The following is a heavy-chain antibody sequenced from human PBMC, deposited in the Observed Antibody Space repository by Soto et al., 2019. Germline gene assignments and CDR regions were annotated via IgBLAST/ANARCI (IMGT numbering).Heavy chain of an antibody. D-gene: IGHD3-10*01. V-gene: IGHV3-9*01. CDR1: GFTFGDYA. CDR2: FKSNSGDV. J-gene: IGHJ6*02. Sequence: GGSLRLSCAASGFTFGDYAMHWVRQVPGKGLEWVSGFKSNSGDVGYADSVKGRFTISRDNAKNSLYLQMNSLRPADTAVYYCSKDRSSGSPYYGIDLWGQGTMVTVSS. CDR3: SKDRSSGSPYYGIDL.